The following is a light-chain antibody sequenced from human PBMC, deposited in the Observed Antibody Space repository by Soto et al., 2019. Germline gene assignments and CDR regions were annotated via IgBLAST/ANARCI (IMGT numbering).Light chain of an antibody. V-gene: IGLV2-8*01. CDR2: EVT. J-gene: IGLJ3*02. Sequence: QSVLTQPPSASGSPGQSVTISCTGTSSDVGAYKYVSWYQQHPGKAPKLLIYEVTKRASGVPDRFSGSKSGNTASLTVSGLQAEDEADYHCMSFADSNILMFGGGTKLTVL. CDR3: MSFADSNILM. CDR1: SSDVGAYKY.